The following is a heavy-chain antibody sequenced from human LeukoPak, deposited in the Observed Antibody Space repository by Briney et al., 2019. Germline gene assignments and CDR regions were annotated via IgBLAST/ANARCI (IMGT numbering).Heavy chain of an antibody. Sequence: SETLSLTCAAYGGSFSGYYWSWIRQPPGKGLEWIGEINHSGSTNYNPSLKSRVTISVDTSKNQFSLKLSSVTAADTAVYYCARGPRDYVWGSYRYSLDYWGQGTLVTVSS. CDR3: ARGPRDYVWGSYRYSLDY. CDR2: INHSGST. CDR1: GGSFSGYY. J-gene: IGHJ4*02. D-gene: IGHD3-16*02. V-gene: IGHV4-34*01.